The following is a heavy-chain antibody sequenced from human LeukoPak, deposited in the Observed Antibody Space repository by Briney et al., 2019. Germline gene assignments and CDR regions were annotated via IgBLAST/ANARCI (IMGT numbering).Heavy chain of an antibody. CDR2: ISGSGGGT. D-gene: IGHD1-26*01. CDR3: AKGSRSYYFAFDI. V-gene: IGHV3-23*01. J-gene: IGHJ3*02. Sequence: PGGSLRLSCAASGFTFSNYAMSWVRQAPGKGLEWVSGISGSGGGTYYADSVKGRFTISRDNSKNTLYLQMNSLRAEDTAVYYCAKGSRSYYFAFDIWGQGTMVTVSS. CDR1: GFTFSNYA.